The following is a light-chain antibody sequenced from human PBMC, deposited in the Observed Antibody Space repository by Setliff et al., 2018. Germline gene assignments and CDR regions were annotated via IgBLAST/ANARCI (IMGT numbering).Light chain of an antibody. CDR2: GAS. V-gene: IGKV1-13*02. CDR1: QGISRA. J-gene: IGKJ4*01. Sequence: AIQLTQSPSPLSASIGDRVTITCRASQGISRALAWYQQKPGKTPQVLISGASNLESGVPSRFSGSGSGTDFTLTISGLQPEDFATYYCQQFSTSPLTFGGGTKVDIK. CDR3: QQFSTSPLT.